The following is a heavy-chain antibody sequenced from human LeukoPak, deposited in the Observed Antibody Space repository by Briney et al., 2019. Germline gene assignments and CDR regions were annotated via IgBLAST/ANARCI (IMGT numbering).Heavy chain of an antibody. J-gene: IGHJ1*01. CDR2: IYPGDSDT. CDR1: GYSFTSYW. Sequence: GESLKISCKGSGYSFTSYWIGWVRPMPGKRLEWMGIIYPGDSDTRYSPYLQGQVTISADKSISTAYLQWSSLKASDTAMYYCARPTRYCSGGSCYSYFQHWGQGTLVTVSS. CDR3: ARPTRYCSGGSCYSYFQH. D-gene: IGHD2-15*01. V-gene: IGHV5-51*01.